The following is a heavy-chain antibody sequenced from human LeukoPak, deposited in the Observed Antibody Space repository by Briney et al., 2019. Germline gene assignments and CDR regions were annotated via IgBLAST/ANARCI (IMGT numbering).Heavy chain of an antibody. CDR3: ARGSSGYYYG. CDR2: IYSTGST. D-gene: IGHD3-22*01. Sequence: SETLSLTCNVSGGSLSSYYWSWIRQPAGKGLEWIGRIYSTGSTNYNPSLKSRVTMSIDTSKNQFSLKLSSVTAADTAVYYCARGSSGYYYGRGQGTLVTVSS. CDR1: GGSLSSYY. V-gene: IGHV4-4*07. J-gene: IGHJ4*02.